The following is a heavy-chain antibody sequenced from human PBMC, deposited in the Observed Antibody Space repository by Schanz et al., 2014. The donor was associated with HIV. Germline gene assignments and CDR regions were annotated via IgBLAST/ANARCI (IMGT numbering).Heavy chain of an antibody. J-gene: IGHJ5*01. V-gene: IGHV3-23*01. CDR1: GLTFSDYA. Sequence: EVQLLESGGGLVQPGGSLRLSCAASGLTFSDYAMTWVRQGAGKGLEWVSTISESGRYTYYADSVKGRFTISRDNSKNTRYLQMNSLRAEDAAVYYCAKDGSPPWGTYRNNWFDSWGLGTLVTVSS. CDR3: AKDGSPPWGTYRNNWFDS. D-gene: IGHD3-16*02. CDR2: ISESGRYT.